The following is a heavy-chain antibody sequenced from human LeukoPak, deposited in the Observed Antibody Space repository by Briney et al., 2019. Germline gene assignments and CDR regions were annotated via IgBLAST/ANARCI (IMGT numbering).Heavy chain of an antibody. CDR3: ARVFGDYEWAIDY. J-gene: IGHJ4*02. CDR1: GFTFSSYG. Sequence: GGSLRLSCEASGFTFSSYGMNWVRQAPGKGLEWVAVISYDGSNKYYAESVKGRFTISRDNSKNTLYLQMNSLRAEDTAVYYCARVFGDYEWAIDYWGQGTLVTVSS. CDR2: ISYDGSNK. D-gene: IGHD4-17*01. V-gene: IGHV3-30*03.